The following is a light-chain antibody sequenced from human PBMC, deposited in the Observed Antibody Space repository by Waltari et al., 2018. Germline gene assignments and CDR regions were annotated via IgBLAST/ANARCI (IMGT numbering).Light chain of an antibody. CDR2: EVS. CDR1: TSDIDDYTR. Sequence: QSALTQPASMSGSPGQSISISCVGTTSDIDDYTRVFWYQPFPGEVPKLLLYEVSNRTSGLSIRFSGSKSGPTAFLSFSGLQPEDEADYYCCSHTKMDTWVFGGGTTLTVL. CDR3: CSHTKMDTWV. J-gene: IGLJ3*02. V-gene: IGLV2-14*01.